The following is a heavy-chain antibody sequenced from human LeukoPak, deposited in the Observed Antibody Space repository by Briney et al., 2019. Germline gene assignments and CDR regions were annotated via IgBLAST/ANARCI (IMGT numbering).Heavy chain of an antibody. CDR2: IHYSGIT. J-gene: IGHJ6*02. D-gene: IGHD6-19*01. CDR3: VYSSGWTNFYYYGMDV. CDR1: GASISRDY. Sequence: SETLSLTCSVSGASISRDYWSWIRQSPGKGLEWIGYIHYSGITNYNLSLKSRVTIFLDTSKNQFSLRLRSVTAADTAVYYCVYSSGWTNFYYYGMDVWGQGTTVTVSS. V-gene: IGHV4-59*01.